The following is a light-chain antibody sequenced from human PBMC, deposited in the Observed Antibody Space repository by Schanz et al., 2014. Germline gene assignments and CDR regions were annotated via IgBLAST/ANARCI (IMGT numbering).Light chain of an antibody. J-gene: IGLJ1*01. V-gene: IGLV2-14*02. CDR2: EGT. Sequence: QSALTQPASVSGSPGQSITISCTGTSSDVGSYNLVSWYQQHPDKAPKLIIYEGTKRPSGVPDRFAGSKSGNTASLTVSGLRAEDEADYYCCSYAGSYTKVFGTGTKLTVL. CDR3: CSYAGSYTKV. CDR1: SSDVGSYNL.